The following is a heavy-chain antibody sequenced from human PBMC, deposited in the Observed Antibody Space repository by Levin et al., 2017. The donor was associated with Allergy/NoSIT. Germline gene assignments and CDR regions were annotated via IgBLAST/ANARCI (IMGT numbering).Heavy chain of an antibody. Sequence: SENLSLTCAVYGASFSGYYWSWIRQPPGRGLEWIGEISHRESTTYNPSLKSRVTISLDTSGNQYSLRLDSVTAADTAIYYCAVFSFRYGTFDIWGQGTMVTVSS. CDR2: ISHREST. D-gene: IGHD4-17*01. V-gene: IGHV4-34*01. J-gene: IGHJ3*02. CDR3: AVFSFRYGTFDI. CDR1: GASFSGYY.